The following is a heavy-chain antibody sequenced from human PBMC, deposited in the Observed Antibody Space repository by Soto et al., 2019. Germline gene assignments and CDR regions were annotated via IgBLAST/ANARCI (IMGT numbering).Heavy chain of an antibody. Sequence: QVQLEQSGAEVKKPGSSVKVSCKASGGTLSDHGVAWLRQAPGQGLEWMGGTIPVFNTAKYAQKFQGRVTVTLDKFTDIAYMELSSLRSEDTAFYFWPRGVYGSGNYYTGPSAFDIWGQGTMVIVSS. CDR3: PRGVYGSGNYYTGPSAFDI. CDR1: GGTLSDHG. D-gene: IGHD3-10*01. J-gene: IGHJ3*02. CDR2: TIPVFNTA. V-gene: IGHV1-69*06.